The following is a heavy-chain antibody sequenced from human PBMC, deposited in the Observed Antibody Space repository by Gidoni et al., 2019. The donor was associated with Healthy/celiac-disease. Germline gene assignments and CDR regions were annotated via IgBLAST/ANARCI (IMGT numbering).Heavy chain of an antibody. Sequence: QLQLQESGPGLVKPSETLSLTCTVSGGSISSSSYYWGWIRQPPGKGLEWIGSIYYSGSTYYNPSLKSRVTISVDTSKNQFSLKLSSVTAADTAVYYCASSLYYYDSSGYQNWYFDLWGRGTLVTVSS. CDR2: IYYSGST. CDR3: ASSLYYYDSSGYQNWYFDL. V-gene: IGHV4-39*01. CDR1: GGSISSSSYY. J-gene: IGHJ2*01. D-gene: IGHD3-22*01.